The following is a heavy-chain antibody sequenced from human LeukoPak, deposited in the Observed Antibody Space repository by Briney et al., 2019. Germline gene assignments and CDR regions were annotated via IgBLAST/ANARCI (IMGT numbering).Heavy chain of an antibody. CDR2: VYYSGST. Sequence: KASETLSLTCTVSGGSINNYYWSWIRQPPGKGLEWIGYVYYSGSTNYNPSLKSRVTMSVDTSKNHFSLKLSSVAAADTAVYYCARIKRGGWKDAFDIWGQGTMVTVSS. D-gene: IGHD1-1*01. V-gene: IGHV4-59*12. J-gene: IGHJ3*02. CDR3: ARIKRGGWKDAFDI. CDR1: GGSINNYY.